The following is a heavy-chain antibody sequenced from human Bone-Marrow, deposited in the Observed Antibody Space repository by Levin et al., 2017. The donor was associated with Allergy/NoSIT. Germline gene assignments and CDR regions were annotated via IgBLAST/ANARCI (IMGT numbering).Heavy chain of an antibody. Sequence: PGGSLRLSCTASGFTFGDYAMSWFRQAPGKGLEWVGFIRSKAYGGTTEYAASVKGRFTISRDDSKSIAYLQMNSLKTEDTAVYYCTRVVVGATRPWYNWFDPWGQGTLVTVSS. V-gene: IGHV3-49*03. D-gene: IGHD1-26*01. CDR2: IRSKAYGGTT. CDR3: TRVVVGATRPWYNWFDP. CDR1: GFTFGDYA. J-gene: IGHJ5*02.